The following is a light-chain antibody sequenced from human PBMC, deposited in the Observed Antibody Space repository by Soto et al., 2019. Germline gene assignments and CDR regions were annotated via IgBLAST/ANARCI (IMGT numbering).Light chain of an antibody. CDR2: GAS. Sequence: EVLLTQSQATLSVSPGERASLSCRASQRVSSNLAWYQQKPGQAPRLLIYGASTRAAGIPARFSGSGSGTEFTLTISRLQSEDCAVYYCQRYNNWPPWTFGEGTKVDI. V-gene: IGKV3-15*01. CDR1: QRVSSN. J-gene: IGKJ1*01. CDR3: QRYNNWPPWT.